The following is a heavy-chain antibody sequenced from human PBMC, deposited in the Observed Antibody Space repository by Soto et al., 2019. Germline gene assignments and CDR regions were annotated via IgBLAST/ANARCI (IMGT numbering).Heavy chain of an antibody. CDR3: ARVLDSGYDLDY. D-gene: IGHD5-12*01. CDR1: GLTFSDYY. V-gene: IGHV3-11*01. Sequence: PGGSLRLSCAASGLTFSDYYMSWIRQAPGKGLEGVSYISSSGSTIYYADSVKGRFTISRDNAKNSLYLQMNSLRAEDTAVYYCARVLDSGYDLDYWGQGTLVTVSS. CDR2: ISSSGSTI. J-gene: IGHJ4*02.